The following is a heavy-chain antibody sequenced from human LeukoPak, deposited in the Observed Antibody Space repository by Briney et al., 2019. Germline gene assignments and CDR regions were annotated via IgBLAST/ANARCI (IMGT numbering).Heavy chain of an antibody. D-gene: IGHD3-22*01. Sequence: GSLRLSCAASGFIFSSYWMNWVRQFPGKGLEWVASIKQDGSEKYYVDSVKGRFTISRDNAKNSLYLQMNSLRADDTAVYYCARDNYDTSGYYGYFDYWGQGTLVTVSS. CDR2: IKQDGSEK. CDR3: ARDNYDTSGYYGYFDY. V-gene: IGHV3-7*05. J-gene: IGHJ4*02. CDR1: GFIFSSYW.